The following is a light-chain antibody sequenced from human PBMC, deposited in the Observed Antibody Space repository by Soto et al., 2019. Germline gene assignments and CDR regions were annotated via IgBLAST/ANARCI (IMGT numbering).Light chain of an antibody. CDR2: GAS. V-gene: IGKV3-15*01. J-gene: IGKJ4*01. Sequence: EIVWTQAPDTQSVSPGERATLSYRASQSVSSNLAWYQQKPGQAPRFLIYGASTRATGIPARFSGSGSGTEFTLTISSLQSEDFAVYYCQQYDNWPLTFGGGTKVDIK. CDR3: QQYDNWPLT. CDR1: QSVSSN.